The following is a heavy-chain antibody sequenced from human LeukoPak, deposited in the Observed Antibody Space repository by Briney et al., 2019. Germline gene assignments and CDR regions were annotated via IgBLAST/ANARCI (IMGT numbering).Heavy chain of an antibody. CDR1: GGTFSSYA. CDR3: AREGSYYHFDY. CDR2: IIPIFGTA. D-gene: IGHD1-26*01. J-gene: IGHJ4*02. V-gene: IGHV1-69*13. Sequence: GASVKVSCKASGGTFSSYAISWVRQAPGQGLEWMGGIIPIFGTANNAQKFQARVTITADESTSTAYVELSSLRSEDTAVYYCAREGSYYHFDYWGQGTLVTVSS.